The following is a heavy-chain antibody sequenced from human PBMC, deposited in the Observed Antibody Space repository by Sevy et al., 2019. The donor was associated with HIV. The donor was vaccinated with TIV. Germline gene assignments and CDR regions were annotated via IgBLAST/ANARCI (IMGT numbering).Heavy chain of an antibody. V-gene: IGHV3-30*18. CDR1: GFTFSSYG. Sequence: GGSLRLSCAASGFTFSSYGMHWVRQAPGKGLEWVAVISYDGSNKYYADSVKGRFTISRDNSKNTQYLQMNSLRAEDTAVYYCAKRESTYYYDSSGYGDAFDIWGQGTMVTVSS. CDR3: AKRESTYYYDSSGYGDAFDI. CDR2: ISYDGSNK. D-gene: IGHD3-22*01. J-gene: IGHJ3*02.